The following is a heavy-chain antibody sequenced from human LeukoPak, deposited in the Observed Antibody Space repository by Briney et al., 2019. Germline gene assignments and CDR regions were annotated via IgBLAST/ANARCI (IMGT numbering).Heavy chain of an antibody. D-gene: IGHD3-16*02. CDR1: GFTFSSYA. J-gene: IGHJ4*02. CDR3: AKDRRVYPGFDY. Sequence: PGGSLRLSCAASGFTFSSYAMSWVRQAPGKGLEVVSAISGSGGSTYYADSVKGRFTISRDNSKNTLYLQMNSLRAEDTAVYYCAKDRRVYPGFDYWGQGTLVTVSS. CDR2: ISGSGGST. V-gene: IGHV3-23*01.